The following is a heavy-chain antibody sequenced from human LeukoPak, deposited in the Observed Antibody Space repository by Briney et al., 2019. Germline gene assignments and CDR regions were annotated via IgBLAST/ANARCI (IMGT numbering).Heavy chain of an antibody. V-gene: IGHV1-24*01. Sequence: ASVKASCKVSGHSLTQLSMHWVRQGTGRGLEWMGGFDPVDGETIHAQKFQGRVTMTEDTSTDTAYMELSSLRSDDTAVYYCAILLEDYAFSTGSAKDYWGQGTLVTVSS. D-gene: IGHD3-3*01. CDR2: FDPVDGET. J-gene: IGHJ4*02. CDR3: AILLEDYAFSTGSAKDY. CDR1: GHSLTQLS.